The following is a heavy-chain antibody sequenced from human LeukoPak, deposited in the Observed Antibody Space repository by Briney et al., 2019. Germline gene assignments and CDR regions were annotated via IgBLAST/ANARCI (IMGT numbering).Heavy chain of an antibody. CDR1: GGSINSSNW. Sequence: SETLSLTCAVSGGSINSSNWWSWVRQPPGKGLEWIGEIFHSATTNYNPSLKSRVTISVDKSKNHFSLKLSSVTAADTAVYYCARAPQGLGNYYDAFDIWGQGTMVTVSS. D-gene: IGHD3-10*01. CDR2: IFHSATT. J-gene: IGHJ3*02. V-gene: IGHV4-4*02. CDR3: ARAPQGLGNYYDAFDI.